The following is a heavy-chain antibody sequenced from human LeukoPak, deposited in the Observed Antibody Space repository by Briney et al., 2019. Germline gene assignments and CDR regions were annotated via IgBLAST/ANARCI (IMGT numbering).Heavy chain of an antibody. D-gene: IGHD3-22*01. CDR3: ARDPYDSSGFSSGGWFDP. CDR2: INPNSGGT. V-gene: IGHV1-2*02. CDR1: GYTFTGYY. J-gene: IGHJ5*02. Sequence: GASVKVSCKASGYTFTGYYMHWVRQAPGQGLEWMGWINPNSGGTNYAQKFQGRVTMTRDTSISTAYMELSRLRSDDTAVYYCARDPYDSSGFSSGGWFDPWGQGTLVTVSS.